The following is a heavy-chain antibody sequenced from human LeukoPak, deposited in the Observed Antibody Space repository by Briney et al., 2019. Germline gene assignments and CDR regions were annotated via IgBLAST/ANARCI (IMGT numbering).Heavy chain of an antibody. V-gene: IGHV4-30-2*01. CDR1: GGSISSSSYY. CDR2: IYHSGST. CDR3: ARVQMATNLYGMDV. Sequence: SETLSLTCTVSGGSISSSSYYWGWIRQPPGKGLEWIGYIYHSGSTYYNPSLKSRVTISVDRSKNQFSLKLSSVTAADTAVYYCARVQMATNLYGMDVWGQGTTVTVSS. J-gene: IGHJ6*02. D-gene: IGHD5-24*01.